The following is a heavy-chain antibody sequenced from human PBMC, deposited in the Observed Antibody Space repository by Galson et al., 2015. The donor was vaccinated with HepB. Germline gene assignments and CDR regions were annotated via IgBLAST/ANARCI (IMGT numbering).Heavy chain of an antibody. V-gene: IGHV1-8*01. CDR3: ARGRGSSGYYSPGYGMDV. CDR1: GHTFTSYD. CDR2: MNPNSGNT. D-gene: IGHD3-22*01. Sequence: SVKVSCKASGHTFTSYDINWVRQATGQGLEWMGWMNPNSGNTGYAQKFQGRVTMTRNTSISTAYMELSSLRSEDTAVYYCARGRGSSGYYSPGYGMDVWGQGTTVTVSS. J-gene: IGHJ6*02.